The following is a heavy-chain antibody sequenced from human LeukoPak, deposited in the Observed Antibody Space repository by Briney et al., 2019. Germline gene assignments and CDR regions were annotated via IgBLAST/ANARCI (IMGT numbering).Heavy chain of an antibody. CDR3: ARDGGYCSGGSCPSYYFDY. CDR2: ISSNGGST. J-gene: IGHJ4*02. D-gene: IGHD2-15*01. V-gene: IGHV3-64*01. Sequence: GGSLRLSCAASGFTFSSYAMHWVRQAPGKGLEYVSAISSNGGSTYYANSVKGRFTISRDNSKNTLYLQMGSLRAEDMAVYYCARDGGYCSGGSCPSYYFDYWGQGTLVTVSS. CDR1: GFTFSSYA.